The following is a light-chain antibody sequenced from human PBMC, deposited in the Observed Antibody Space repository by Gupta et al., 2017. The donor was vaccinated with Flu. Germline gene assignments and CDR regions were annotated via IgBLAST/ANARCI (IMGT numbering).Light chain of an antibody. CDR1: ALPKQY. J-gene: IGLJ1*01. CDR3: HSAASSGTYV. V-gene: IGLV3-25*03. CDR2: KDS. Sequence: YELTQPPSVSVSQGQTARNTCSGDALPKQYAYWYQQKPGQAPVLVIYKDSERPAGIAGRFSGSGSGTTVTLTISGDQEEDEADYYCHSAASSGTYVFGTGTKVTVL.